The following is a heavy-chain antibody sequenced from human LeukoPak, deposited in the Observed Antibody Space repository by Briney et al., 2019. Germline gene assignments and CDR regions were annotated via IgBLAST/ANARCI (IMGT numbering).Heavy chain of an antibody. CDR3: AKEYTPSSPLVELDS. D-gene: IGHD6-6*01. CDR1: GFNLNSYA. J-gene: IGHJ4*02. V-gene: IGHV3-30*02. Sequence: PGGSLRLSCAVSGFNLNSYAIHWVRQAPGKGLEWVAVIRHDEANSFYADSVQGRFTISRDTSKKLHYLQMNGLRVEDTAVYYCAKEYTPSSPLVELDSWGQGTLVTVSS. CDR2: IRHDEANS.